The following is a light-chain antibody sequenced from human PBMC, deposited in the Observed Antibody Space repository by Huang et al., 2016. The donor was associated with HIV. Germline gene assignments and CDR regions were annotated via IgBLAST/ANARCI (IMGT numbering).Light chain of an antibody. V-gene: IGKV1-33*01. CDR2: DAS. J-gene: IGKJ5*01. CDR1: HDISNY. Sequence: DIQMTQSPSSLSASVKDRVTITCQASHDISNYLNWYQQKPGKAPNLLIYDASNLETGVPSRFSGSGSGTDFTLTISGLQPEDIATYYCQQYGDVPITFGQGTRLEIK. CDR3: QQYGDVPIT.